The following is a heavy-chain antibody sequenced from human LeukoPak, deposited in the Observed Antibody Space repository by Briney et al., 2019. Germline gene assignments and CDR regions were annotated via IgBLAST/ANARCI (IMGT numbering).Heavy chain of an antibody. CDR1: GRSISSSSYY. CDR2: IYYSGST. V-gene: IGHV4-39*01. Sequence: PSETLSLTCTVSGRSISSSSYYWGWIRQPPGKGLEWIGSIYYSGSTYYNPSLKSRVTTSVDTSKNQFSLKLSSVTAADTAVYYCASVPPTVTTFDYWGQGTLVTVYS. J-gene: IGHJ4*02. D-gene: IGHD4-17*01. CDR3: ASVPPTVTTFDY.